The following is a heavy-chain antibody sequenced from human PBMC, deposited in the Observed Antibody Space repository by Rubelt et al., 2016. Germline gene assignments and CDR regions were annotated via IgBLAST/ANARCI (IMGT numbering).Heavy chain of an antibody. CDR2: LSYSGQT. J-gene: IGHJ4*02. Sequence: QVQLQESGPGLVKPSETLSLTCTVSRGSIGSGNHHWSWIRQHPGKGLEWIGYLSYSGQTSYSPSLRSRIVISVDTSENQFSLKVSSVTAADTAVYYCARKGRSSVGHFDYWGQGILVTVSS. CDR3: ARKGRSSVGHFDY. CDR1: RGSIGSGNHH. V-gene: IGHV4-31*03.